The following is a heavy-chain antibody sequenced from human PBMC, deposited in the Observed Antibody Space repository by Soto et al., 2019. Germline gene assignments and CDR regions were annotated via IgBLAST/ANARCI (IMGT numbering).Heavy chain of an antibody. V-gene: IGHV4-59*08. CDR2: IYYSGSI. Sequence: QVQLQESGPGLVKSSETLSLTCTVSGGSISSYYWSWIRQPPGKGLEWIGYIYYSGSINYNPSLKSRVTISVDTSKNQCSLKLSSVTAADTAVYYCARHLYGSGERFDPWGQGTLVTVSS. CDR3: ARHLYGSGERFDP. CDR1: GGSISSYY. D-gene: IGHD3-10*01. J-gene: IGHJ5*02.